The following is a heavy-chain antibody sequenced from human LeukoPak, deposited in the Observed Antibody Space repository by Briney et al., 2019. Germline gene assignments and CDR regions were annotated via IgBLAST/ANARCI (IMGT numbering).Heavy chain of an antibody. D-gene: IGHD3-22*01. J-gene: IGHJ4*02. Sequence: ASVKVSCKASGYTFTSYDINWVRQATGQGLEWMGWMNPNSGNTGYAQKFQGRVTMTRNTSISTAYMELSSLRSEDTAVYYCARGSHYYDSSGSTPFFDDYWGQGTLVTVSS. CDR3: ARGSHYYDSSGSTPFFDDY. CDR2: MNPNSGNT. V-gene: IGHV1-8*01. CDR1: GYTFTSYD.